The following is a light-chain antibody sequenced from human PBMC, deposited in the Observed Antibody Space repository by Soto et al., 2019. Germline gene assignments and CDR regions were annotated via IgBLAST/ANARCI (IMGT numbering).Light chain of an antibody. CDR1: QSISSW. CDR2: KAY. V-gene: IGKV1-5*03. CDR3: QQYNDYSYT. J-gene: IGKJ2*01. Sequence: DIQMIQSPSTLSASVGDRVTITCRASQSISSWLAWYQQKVGKAPKLLIYKAYNLQSGVPSRFSGSGSGTEFTLTISSLQPDDFATYYCQQYNDYSYTFGQGTKLEIK.